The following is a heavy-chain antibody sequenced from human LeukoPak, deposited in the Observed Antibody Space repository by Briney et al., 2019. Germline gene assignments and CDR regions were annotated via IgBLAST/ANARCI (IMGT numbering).Heavy chain of an antibody. D-gene: IGHD6-19*01. V-gene: IGHV3-21*01. Sequence: PGGSLRLSCAASGFIFSRYSMNWVRQTPGKGLEWVSSISSSSSYIYYADSMKGRFTISRDNARKTLYLQMNSLRAEDTAVYYCARDNSEGQWLVGNWFDPWGQGTLVTVSS. J-gene: IGHJ5*02. CDR2: ISSSSSYI. CDR1: GFIFSRYS. CDR3: ARDNSEGQWLVGNWFDP.